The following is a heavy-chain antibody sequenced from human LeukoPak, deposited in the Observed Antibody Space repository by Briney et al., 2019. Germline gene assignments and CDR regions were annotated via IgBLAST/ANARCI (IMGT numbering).Heavy chain of an antibody. CDR1: GGSISSGSYY. V-gene: IGHV4-61*02. CDR2: IYTSGST. D-gene: IGHD6-6*01. CDR3: ATQGIAARPFALDV. J-gene: IGHJ6*04. Sequence: KASETLSLTCTVPGGSISSGSYYWSWIRQPAGKGLEWIGRIYTSGSTNYNPSLKSRVTISVDTSKNQFSLKLSSVTAADTAVYYCATQGIAARPFALDVWGKGTTVTVSS.